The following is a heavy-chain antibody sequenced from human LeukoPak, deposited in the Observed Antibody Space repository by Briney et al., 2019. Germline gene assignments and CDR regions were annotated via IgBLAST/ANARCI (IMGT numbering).Heavy chain of an antibody. CDR1: GFTSSSYA. Sequence: GGSLRLSCAASGFTSSSYAMSWVRQAPGKGLEWVSAISGSGGSTYYADSVKGRFTISRDNSKNTLYLQMNSLRAEDTAVYYCAKSLAGDYGGDYWGQGTLVTVSS. J-gene: IGHJ4*02. CDR3: AKSLAGDYGGDY. V-gene: IGHV3-23*01. D-gene: IGHD4-17*01. CDR2: ISGSGGST.